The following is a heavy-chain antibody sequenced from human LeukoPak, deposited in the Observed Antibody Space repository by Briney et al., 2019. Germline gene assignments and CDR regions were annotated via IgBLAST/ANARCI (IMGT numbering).Heavy chain of an antibody. CDR3: ARDYKYAFDN. CDR2: IGIDSGNT. D-gene: IGHD5-24*01. Sequence: GGSLRLSCAASGFTFSDYSMNWVRQAPGKGLEWISYIGIDSGNTNYADSVKGRFTISGDKAKNSLYLKMNSLRVEDTAVYYCARDYKYAFDNWGQGTLVTVSS. CDR1: GFTFSDYS. J-gene: IGHJ4*02. V-gene: IGHV3-48*01.